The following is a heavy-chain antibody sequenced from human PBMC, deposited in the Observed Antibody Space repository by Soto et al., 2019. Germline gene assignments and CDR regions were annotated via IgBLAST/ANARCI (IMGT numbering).Heavy chain of an antibody. D-gene: IGHD6-6*01. CDR2: INPRSGDT. V-gene: IGHV1-2*02. Sequence: SVKVSCKASGYTFTDSHIHWVREASVQGLEWLGWINPRSGDTNYPQKFQGRITMTRDTAVSTAYVELTNLTSDDTAVYYCERDPPRFFTSSPEGAGLWGQGTLVTVSS. J-gene: IGHJ4*02. CDR3: ERDPPRFFTSSPEGAGL. CDR1: GYTFTDSH.